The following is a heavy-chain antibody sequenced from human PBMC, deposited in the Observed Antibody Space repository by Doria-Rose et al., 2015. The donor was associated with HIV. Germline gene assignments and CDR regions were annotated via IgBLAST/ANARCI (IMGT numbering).Heavy chain of an antibody. CDR3: ARMGSYRELDY. CDR1: GASVSSRGYY. V-gene: IGHV4-31*03. Sequence: SETLSLTCSVSGASVSSRGYYWNWIRQVPGKGLESLGYTYYTGTSDYSPSLKSRLNMAVDTSKNQFSLKLSFVTVADTAVYHCARMGSYRELDYWGQGALVIVSA. D-gene: IGHD3-3*01. J-gene: IGHJ4*02. CDR2: TYYTGTS.